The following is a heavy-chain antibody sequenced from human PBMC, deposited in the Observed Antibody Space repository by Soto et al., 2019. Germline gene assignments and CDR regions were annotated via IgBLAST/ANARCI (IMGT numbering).Heavy chain of an antibody. CDR2: INDSGNI. V-gene: IGHV4-34*01. Sequence: SETLSLTCAVYGASFSGYQRTLIRQTPGKGLLWIGEINDSGNINYNPSLKSRFTISLDTPKKQISLKLSSVTAADSAVYYCARGLIVWFGELSRRGGHYYYMDVWGKGTTVT. CDR3: ARGLIVWFGELSRRGGHYYYMDV. D-gene: IGHD3-10*01. CDR1: GASFSGYQ. J-gene: IGHJ6*03.